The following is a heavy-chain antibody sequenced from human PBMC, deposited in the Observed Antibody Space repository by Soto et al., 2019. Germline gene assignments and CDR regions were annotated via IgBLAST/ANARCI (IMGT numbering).Heavy chain of an antibody. CDR1: GGSISSYY. D-gene: IGHD6-19*01. CDR3: ARDKVIAVAGTEGPNYYYYGMDV. V-gene: IGHV4-59*01. Sequence: PSETLSLTCTVSGGSISSYYWSWIRQPPGKGLEWIGYIYYSVSNNYNPSLKSRVTISVDTSKNQFSLKLSSVTAADTAVYYCARDKVIAVAGTEGPNYYYYGMDVWGDGTTVNVSP. CDR2: IYYSVSN. J-gene: IGHJ6*04.